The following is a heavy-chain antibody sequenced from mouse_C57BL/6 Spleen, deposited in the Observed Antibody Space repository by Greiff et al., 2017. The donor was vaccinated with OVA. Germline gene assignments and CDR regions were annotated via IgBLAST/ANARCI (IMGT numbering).Heavy chain of an antibody. V-gene: IGHV5-4*01. Sequence: EVQGVESGGGLVKPGGSLKLSCAASGFTFSSYAMSWVRQTPEKRLEWVATISDGGSYTYYPDNVKGRFTISRDNAKNNLYLQMSHLKSEDTAMYYCARESQAHYAMDYWGQGTSVTVSS. CDR1: GFTFSSYA. CDR2: ISDGGSYT. J-gene: IGHJ4*01. D-gene: IGHD3-2*02. CDR3: ARESQAHYAMDY.